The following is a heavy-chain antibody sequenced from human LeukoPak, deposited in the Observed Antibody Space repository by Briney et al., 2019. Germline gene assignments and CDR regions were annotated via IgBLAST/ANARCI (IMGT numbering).Heavy chain of an antibody. V-gene: IGHV3-23*01. D-gene: IGHD3-22*01. Sequence: GGSLRLSCAASGFTFNIHVMSWVRQAPGKGLEWVSVISGSGGSTYYADSVKGRFTISRDNSKNTLYLQMNSLRAEDTAVYYCAKGQYYYDSSGYDYWGQGTLVTVSS. CDR3: AKGQYYYDSSGYDY. CDR1: GFTFNIHV. CDR2: ISGSGGST. J-gene: IGHJ4*02.